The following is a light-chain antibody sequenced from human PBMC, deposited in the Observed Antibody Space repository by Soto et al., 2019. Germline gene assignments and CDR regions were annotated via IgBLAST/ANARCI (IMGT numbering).Light chain of an antibody. J-gene: IGLJ1*01. V-gene: IGLV2-14*01. CDR3: CAYTISSTYV. Sequence: HSVLTQPASVSGSPGRSITISCTGTSSDVGGYNYVSWYQQHPGKAPTLMIYDVSNRPSGVSNRFSGSKSGNTASLTISGLQAEDEADYYCCAYTISSTYVFGTGTKVTVL. CDR2: DVS. CDR1: SSDVGGYNY.